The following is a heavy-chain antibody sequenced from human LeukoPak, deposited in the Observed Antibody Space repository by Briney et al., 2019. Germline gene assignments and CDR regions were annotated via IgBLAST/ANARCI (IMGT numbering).Heavy chain of an antibody. Sequence: SETLSLTCAVYGGSFSGYYWSWIRQPPGKGLEWIGEINHSGSTNYNPSLKSRVTISVDTSKNQFSLKLSSVTAADTAVYYCARLREDQGEFDYWGQGTLVTVSS. J-gene: IGHJ4*02. D-gene: IGHD3-16*01. V-gene: IGHV4-34*01. CDR1: GGSFSGYY. CDR3: ARLREDQGEFDY. CDR2: INHSGST.